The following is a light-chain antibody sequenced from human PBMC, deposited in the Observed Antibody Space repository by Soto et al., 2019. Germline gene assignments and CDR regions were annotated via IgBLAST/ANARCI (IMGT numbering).Light chain of an antibody. V-gene: IGLV2-14*01. CDR1: SSDVSGYNY. J-gene: IGLJ2*01. CDR3: SSYTSSGTLV. CDR2: EVS. Sequence: QSVLTQPASVSGSPGQSITISCSGTSSDVSGYNYVSWYQQHPGKAPKLMIYEVSNRPSEVSNRFSGSKSGNTASLTISGLQAEDEADYYCSSYTSSGTLVFGGGTKLTVL.